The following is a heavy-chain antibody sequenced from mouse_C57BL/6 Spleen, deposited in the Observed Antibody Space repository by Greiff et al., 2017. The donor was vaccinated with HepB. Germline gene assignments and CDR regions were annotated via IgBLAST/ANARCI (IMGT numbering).Heavy chain of an antibody. V-gene: IGHV1-5*01. CDR2: IYPGNSDT. J-gene: IGHJ3*01. Sequence: LQQSGTVLARPGASVKMSCKTSGYTFTSYRMHWVKQRPGQGLEWIGAIYPGNSDTSYNQKFKGKAKLTAVTSASTAYMELSSLTNEDSAVYYCTRSVYYSNFFAYWGQGTLVTVSA. CDR3: TRSVYYSNFFAY. D-gene: IGHD2-5*01. CDR1: GYTFTSYR.